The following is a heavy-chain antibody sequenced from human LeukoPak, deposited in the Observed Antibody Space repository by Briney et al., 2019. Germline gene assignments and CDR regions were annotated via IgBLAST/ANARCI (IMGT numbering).Heavy chain of an antibody. J-gene: IGHJ4*02. CDR3: AREGPGGRTSSGYYYVDYGFDY. Sequence: GGSLRLSCAASGFTFSSYAMHWVRQAPGKGLEWVAVISYDGSNKYYADSVKGRFTISRDNSKNTLYLQMNSLRAEDTAVYYCAREGPGGRTSSGYYYVDYGFDYWGQGTLVTVSS. D-gene: IGHD3-22*01. CDR2: ISYDGSNK. V-gene: IGHV3-30-3*01. CDR1: GFTFSSYA.